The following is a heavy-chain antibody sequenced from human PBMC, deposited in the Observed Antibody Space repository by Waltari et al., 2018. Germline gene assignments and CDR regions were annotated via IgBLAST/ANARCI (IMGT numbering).Heavy chain of an antibody. Sequence: EVQLVESGGGLVKPGGSLRLSCAASGFTFSSYSMNWVRQAPGKGLEWVSSISSSSSYIYYADSVKGRFTIARDNAKNSLYLQRNSLRAEDTAVYYCARVSYDFWSGYYPLDYWGQGTLVTVSS. D-gene: IGHD3-3*01. V-gene: IGHV3-21*01. J-gene: IGHJ4*02. CDR1: GFTFSSYS. CDR2: ISSSSSYI. CDR3: ARVSYDFWSGYYPLDY.